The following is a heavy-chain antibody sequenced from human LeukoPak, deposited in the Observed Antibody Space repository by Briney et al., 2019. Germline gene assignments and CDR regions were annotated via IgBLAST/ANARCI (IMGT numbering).Heavy chain of an antibody. J-gene: IGHJ5*02. CDR3: AREAAAGQLHYNWFDP. CDR2: IYHSGST. CDR1: GYSISSGYY. D-gene: IGHD6-13*01. Sequence: PSETLSLTCTVSGYSISSGYYWGWIRQPPGKGLEWIGSIYHSGSTYYNPSLKSRVTISVDTSKNQFSLKLSSVTAADTAVYYCAREAAAGQLHYNWFDPWGQGTLVTVSS. V-gene: IGHV4-38-2*02.